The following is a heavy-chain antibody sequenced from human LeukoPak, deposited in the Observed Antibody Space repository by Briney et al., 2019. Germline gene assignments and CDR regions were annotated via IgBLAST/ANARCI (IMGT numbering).Heavy chain of an antibody. J-gene: IGHJ2*01. D-gene: IGHD6-13*01. CDR1: GFTFSSYT. V-gene: IGHV3-48*04. CDR2: ITSSDSPI. Sequence: GGSLRLSCAASGFTFSSYTVNWIRQAPGKGLEWVAYITSSDSPIYYADSAKGRFTISRDTAKNSVDLQMNSLRAEDTAVYYCAGEGIAAAGAWYFDLWGRGTLVTVSS. CDR3: AGEGIAAAGAWYFDL.